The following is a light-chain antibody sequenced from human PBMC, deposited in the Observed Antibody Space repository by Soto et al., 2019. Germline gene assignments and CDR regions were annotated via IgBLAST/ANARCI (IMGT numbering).Light chain of an antibody. J-gene: IGKJ2*01. CDR2: DAS. Sequence: EIVLTQSPATLSLSPGERATLSCRASQSVSSYLAWYQQKPGQAPMLLIYDASNRATGIPARFSRSGSGTDFTLTISSLEPEDFAVYYCQQRRNWYTFGQGTKLEMK. CDR1: QSVSSY. V-gene: IGKV3-11*01. CDR3: QQRRNWYT.